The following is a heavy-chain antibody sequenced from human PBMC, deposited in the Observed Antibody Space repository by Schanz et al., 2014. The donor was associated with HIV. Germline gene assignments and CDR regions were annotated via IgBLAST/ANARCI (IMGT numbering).Heavy chain of an antibody. Sequence: QVQLVQSGAEVKKPGASVKVSCKASGYTFTDYFVHWVRQAPGQGLEWMAWVKPNSGETKFARKFQGRVTMTRDTSLSVVYMELSRLRSDDTAVYYCARGDILTGLYPYYFDSWGQGTLVTVSS. J-gene: IGHJ4*02. CDR1: GYTFTDYF. CDR2: VKPNSGET. D-gene: IGHD3-9*01. CDR3: ARGDILTGLYPYYFDS. V-gene: IGHV1-2*02.